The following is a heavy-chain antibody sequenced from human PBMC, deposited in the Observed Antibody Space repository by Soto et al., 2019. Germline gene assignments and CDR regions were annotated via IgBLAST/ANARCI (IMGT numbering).Heavy chain of an antibody. CDR1: GFSLRNARMG. V-gene: IGHV2-26*01. J-gene: IGHJ6*02. Sequence: SGPTLVNPTETLTLTCTVSGFSLRNARMGVGWISQPPGKALEWLAHIFSNDEKSYSTSLKSRLTISKDTSKSQLLLTMPNMDPVNTATYYCARIRAVAGLYYYYGMDDWGQVTTVTVSS. CDR2: IFSNDEK. CDR3: ARIRAVAGLYYYYGMDD. D-gene: IGHD6-19*01.